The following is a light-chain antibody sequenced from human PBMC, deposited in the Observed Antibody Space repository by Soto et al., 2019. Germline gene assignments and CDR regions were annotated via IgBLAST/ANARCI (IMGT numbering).Light chain of an antibody. CDR2: SAS. CDR3: QQYIHGYT. V-gene: IGKV3-15*01. CDR1: QSVSTS. J-gene: IGKJ2*01. Sequence: EVVMTQSPATLSVFPGERVTLSCRASQSVSTSLAWYQQKRGQAPRLLIYSASTRATGIPARFSGSGSGTEFTLPISSLESEDFAVYYCQQYIHGYTFGQGTELEIK.